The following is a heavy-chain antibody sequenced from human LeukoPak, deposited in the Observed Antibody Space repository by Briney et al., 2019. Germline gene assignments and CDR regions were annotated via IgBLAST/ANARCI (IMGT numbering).Heavy chain of an antibody. V-gene: IGHV3-23*01. Sequence: GGSLRLSCAASGFTFSSYAMSWVRQAPGKGLEWVSAISGSGGSTYYADSVKGRFTISRDNSKNTLYLQMNSLRAEDTAVYYCAKDLLRYFDWPRYYFDYWGQGTLVTASS. J-gene: IGHJ4*02. CDR2: ISGSGGST. D-gene: IGHD3-9*01. CDR3: AKDLLRYFDWPRYYFDY. CDR1: GFTFSSYA.